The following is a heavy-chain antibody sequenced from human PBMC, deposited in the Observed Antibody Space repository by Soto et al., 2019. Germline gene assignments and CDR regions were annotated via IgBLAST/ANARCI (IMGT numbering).Heavy chain of an antibody. Sequence: KESGPTLVKPTQTLTLTCTFSGFSLSSTRMAVGWIRQPPGKALEWLALIYWDDDKRYSPFLKSRLTITKDTSKNQVVLTMSNMDPVDTARYYCAHIVVAGLGYYFVYWGQGTLVTVSS. D-gene: IGHD6-19*01. J-gene: IGHJ4*02. CDR1: GFSLSSTRMA. CDR2: IYWDDDK. CDR3: AHIVVAGLGYYFVY. V-gene: IGHV2-5*02.